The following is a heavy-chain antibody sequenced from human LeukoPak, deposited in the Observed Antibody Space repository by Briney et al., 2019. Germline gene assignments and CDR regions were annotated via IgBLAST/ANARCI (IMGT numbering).Heavy chain of an antibody. Sequence: GGSLRLSCAASGFPFSSYSMNWVRQAPGKGLEWVSSISSSSSYIYYADSVKGRFTLSRDNAKNSLFLQMNSLRAEDTAVYYCARVGYSSGWYGWFDPWGQGTLVTVSS. CDR2: ISSSSSYI. CDR1: GFPFSSYS. V-gene: IGHV3-21*01. CDR3: ARVGYSSGWYGWFDP. J-gene: IGHJ5*02. D-gene: IGHD6-19*01.